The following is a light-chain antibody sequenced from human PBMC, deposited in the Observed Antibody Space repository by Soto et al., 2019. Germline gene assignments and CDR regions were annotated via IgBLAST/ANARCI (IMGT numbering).Light chain of an antibody. J-gene: IGKJ1*01. CDR2: TAS. CDR1: QGIRNY. Sequence: DIQMTQSPSSLSASVGDRVTITCRASQGIRNYLAWYQQKPGKVPKLLIYTASTLQSGVPSRFSGSGSGTDFTLTISSLQPEDFATYYCQQSYSTPQTFGQGTKVDIK. V-gene: IGKV1-27*01. CDR3: QQSYSTPQT.